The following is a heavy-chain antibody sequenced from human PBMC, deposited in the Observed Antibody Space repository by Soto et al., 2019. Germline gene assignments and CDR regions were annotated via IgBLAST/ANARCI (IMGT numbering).Heavy chain of an antibody. D-gene: IGHD5-18*01. Sequence: GGSLRLSCAASGLTFSSYSMNWVRQAPGKGLEWVSYISSSSSTIYYADSVKGRFTISRDNAKNSLYLQMNSLRAEDTAVYYCARDLDTGWPPLLYYWAQGSLVTGSS. CDR1: GLTFSSYS. CDR3: ARDLDTGWPPLLYY. CDR2: ISSSSSTI. V-gene: IGHV3-48*01. J-gene: IGHJ4*02.